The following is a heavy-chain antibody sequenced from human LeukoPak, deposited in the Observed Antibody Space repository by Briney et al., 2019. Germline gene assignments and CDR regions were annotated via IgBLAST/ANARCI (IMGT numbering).Heavy chain of an antibody. V-gene: IGHV3-30*03. J-gene: IGHJ4*02. D-gene: IGHD5-18*01. Sequence: GGSLRLSCAAPGFTFSSYGMHWVRQAPGKGLEWVAVISYDGSNKYYADSVKGRFTISRDNSKNTLYLQMNSLRAEDTAVYYCARDLQLWTTRDTRGGAKVGYWGKGTLVTVSS. CDR2: ISYDGSNK. CDR3: ARDLQLWTTRDTRGGAKVGY. CDR1: GFTFSSYG.